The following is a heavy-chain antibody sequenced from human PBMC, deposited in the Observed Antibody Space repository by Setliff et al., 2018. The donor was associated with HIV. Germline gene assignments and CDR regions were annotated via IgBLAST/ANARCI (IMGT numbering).Heavy chain of an antibody. CDR3: ARGLNYYGSGSYLPLGY. CDR1: GGSFNGYY. J-gene: IGHJ4*02. Sequence: SETLSLTCAVYGGSFNGYYWTWIRQPPGKGLEWIGEIDHSGSTKYHASLKSRVTISXDTSKNQISLKLSSVTAADTAVYYCARGLNYYGSGSYLPLGYWGQGTLVTVSS. CDR2: IDHSGST. D-gene: IGHD3-10*01. V-gene: IGHV4-34*01.